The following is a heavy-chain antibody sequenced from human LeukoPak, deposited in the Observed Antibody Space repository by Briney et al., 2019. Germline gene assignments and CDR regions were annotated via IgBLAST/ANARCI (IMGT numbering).Heavy chain of an antibody. CDR3: ARDLTGWCKGWGN. CDR1: GGSISSSSYY. Sequence: PSETLSLTCTVSGGSISSSSYYWGWIRQPPGTGLEWVGSIYYSGSTYYNPSLKSRVTISVDTSKNQFSLKLCSVTAADTAVYYGARDLTGWCKGWGNWGQGTLVTVSS. D-gene: IGHD2-21*01. V-gene: IGHV4-39*07. CDR2: IYYSGST. J-gene: IGHJ4*02.